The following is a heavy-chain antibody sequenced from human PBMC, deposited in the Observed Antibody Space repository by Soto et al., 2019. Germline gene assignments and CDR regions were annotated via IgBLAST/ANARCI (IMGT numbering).Heavy chain of an antibody. CDR3: AKDRLTTGRMSAFDI. CDR2: ISWNSGSI. J-gene: IGHJ3*02. V-gene: IGHV3-9*01. Sequence: EVQPVESGGGLVQPGRSLRLSCAASGFTFDDYAMHWVRQAPGKGLEWVSGISWNSGSIGYADSVKGRFTISRDNAKNSLYLQMNSLRAEDTALYYCAKDRLTTGRMSAFDIWGQGTMVTVSS. CDR1: GFTFDDYA. D-gene: IGHD1-1*01.